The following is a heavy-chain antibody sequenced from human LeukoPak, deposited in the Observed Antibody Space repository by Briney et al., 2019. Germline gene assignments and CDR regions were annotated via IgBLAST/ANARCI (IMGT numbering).Heavy chain of an antibody. V-gene: IGHV4-61*03. D-gene: IGHD3-22*01. CDR1: GASVSSDSYY. Sequence: SETLSLTCTVSGASVSSDSYYWSWIRQPPGKGLEWIGYISYSGSTNYNPSLKSRVTILVDTSKNHFSLKLSSVTAADTAVYYCARDSRGYYDSSGYFDYWGQGTLVTVSS. J-gene: IGHJ4*02. CDR2: ISYSGST. CDR3: ARDSRGYYDSSGYFDY.